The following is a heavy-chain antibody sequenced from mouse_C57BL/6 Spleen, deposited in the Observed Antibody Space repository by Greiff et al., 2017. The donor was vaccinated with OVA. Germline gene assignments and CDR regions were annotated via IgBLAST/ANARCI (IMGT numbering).Heavy chain of an antibody. V-gene: IGHV3-6*01. CDR3: ARGTDYYGSSYEGYFDV. Sequence: VQLQQSGPGLVKPSQSLSLTCSVTGYSITSGYYWNWIRQFPGNKLGIICYPLYECSHNYNPSLKNRISITRDTSKNQFFLKLNSVTTEDTATYYCARGTDYYGSSYEGYFDVWGTGTTVTVSS. CDR2: PLYECSH. J-gene: IGHJ1*03. CDR1: GYSITSGYY. D-gene: IGHD1-1*01.